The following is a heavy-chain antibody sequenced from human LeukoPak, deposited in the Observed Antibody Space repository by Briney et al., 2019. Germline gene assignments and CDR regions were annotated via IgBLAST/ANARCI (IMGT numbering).Heavy chain of an antibody. CDR2: ISGSGGST. D-gene: IGHD3-3*01. CDR3: AKGVRVTIFGVVKTPFDY. J-gene: IGHJ4*02. CDR1: GFTFSSHA. Sequence: PGGSLRLSCAASGFTFSSHAMSWVRQAPGKGLEWVSAISGSGGSTYYADSVKGRFTISRDNSKNTLYLQMNSLRAEDTAVYYCAKGVRVTIFGVVKTPFDYWGQGTLVTVSS. V-gene: IGHV3-23*01.